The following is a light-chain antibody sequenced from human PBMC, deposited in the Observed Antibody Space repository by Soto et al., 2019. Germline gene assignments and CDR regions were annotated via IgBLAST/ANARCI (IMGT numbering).Light chain of an antibody. V-gene: IGLV1-40*01. CDR2: GNS. CDR3: QSYDTSLSGSVV. Sequence: QSVLTQPPSVSGAPGQRVTISCTGSSSNIGAGYDVHWYQQFPGTAPKLLIFGNSNRPSGVPDRFFGSKSGTSVSLAITGLQAEDEAEDYCQSYDTSLSGSVVFGGGTKVTVL. J-gene: IGLJ2*01. CDR1: SSNIGAGYD.